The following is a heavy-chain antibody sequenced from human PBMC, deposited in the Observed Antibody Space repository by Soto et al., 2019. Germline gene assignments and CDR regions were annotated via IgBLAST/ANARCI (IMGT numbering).Heavy chain of an antibody. CDR2: VWYDGNTK. Sequence: QVQLVESGGGVVQPGRSLRLSCAASGFTFSTYGMHWVRRAPGKGLEWVALVWYDGNTKYYADSVKGRFTISRDNSKNTLYLQMNSLRAEDTAVYYCATDDYGDSEDYYGMDVWGQGTTVTVSS. CDR1: GFTFSTYG. CDR3: ATDDYGDSEDYYGMDV. V-gene: IGHV3-33*01. J-gene: IGHJ6*02. D-gene: IGHD4-17*01.